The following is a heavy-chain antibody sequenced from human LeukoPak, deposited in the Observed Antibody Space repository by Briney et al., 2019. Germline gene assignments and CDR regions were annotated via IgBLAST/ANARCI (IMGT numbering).Heavy chain of an antibody. J-gene: IGHJ4*02. D-gene: IGHD2-15*01. V-gene: IGHV4-39*01. Sequence: PSGTLSLTCTVSGGSISSISDYWGWIRQPPGKGLGWIGSINYSGSTYYNPSLKRRLTISVDPSKNKFSLKLRSVNAADTAVYYCAHTPCSGGSRYVYWGQGTLVTLSS. CDR1: GGSISSISDY. CDR2: INYSGST. CDR3: AHTPCSGGSRYVY.